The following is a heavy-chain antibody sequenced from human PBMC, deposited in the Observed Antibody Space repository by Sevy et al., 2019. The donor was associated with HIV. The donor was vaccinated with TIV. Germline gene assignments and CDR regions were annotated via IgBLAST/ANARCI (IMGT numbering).Heavy chain of an antibody. Sequence: GGSLRLSCAASAFSFSTYSMNWVRQAPGKGLEWVSYIGTSSSTIYYADSVRGRFTISRDNGKNSLYLQMSSLRAADTALYYCARVPSTGRFGMDVWGQGTTVTVSS. CDR3: ARVPSTGRFGMDV. D-gene: IGHD3-10*01. CDR1: AFSFSTYS. V-gene: IGHV3-48*01. CDR2: IGTSSSTI. J-gene: IGHJ6*02.